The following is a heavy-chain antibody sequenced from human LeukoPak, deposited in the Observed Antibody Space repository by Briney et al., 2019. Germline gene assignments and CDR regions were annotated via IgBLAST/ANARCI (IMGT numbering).Heavy chain of an antibody. CDR1: GYRFTSYW. D-gene: IGHD4-17*01. CDR3: ARLSGYGDYVWY. Sequence: GVSLKISFQGSGYRFTSYWIGWVRPMPGKGLEWMGIIYPGDSDTRYSPSFQGQVTISADKSISTAYLQWSSLKASDTAMYYCARLSGYGDYVWYWGQGTLVTVSS. V-gene: IGHV5-51*01. J-gene: IGHJ4*02. CDR2: IYPGDSDT.